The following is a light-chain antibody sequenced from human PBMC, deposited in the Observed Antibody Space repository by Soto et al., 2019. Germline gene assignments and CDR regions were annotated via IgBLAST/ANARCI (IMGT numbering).Light chain of an antibody. CDR2: DAS. V-gene: IGKV3-20*01. CDR1: QSVSSSY. J-gene: IGKJ1*01. Sequence: EIVLTQSPGTLSLSPGERATLSCWASQSVSSSYLAWYQQKPGQAPRLLIYDASSRATGIPDRFSGSGSGTDFTLTISRLEPEDFAVYYCQQYGSSRLTFGQGTKVDIK. CDR3: QQYGSSRLT.